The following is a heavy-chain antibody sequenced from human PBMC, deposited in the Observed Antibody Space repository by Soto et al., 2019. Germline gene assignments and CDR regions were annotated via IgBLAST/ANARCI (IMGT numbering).Heavy chain of an antibody. CDR3: AGGMYYYDSSGYYLDY. Sequence: KGLEWLGYIYYSGSTNYNPSLKSRVTISVDTSKTQFSLKLSSVTAADTAVYYCAGGMYYYDSSGYYLDYWGQGTLVTVSS. J-gene: IGHJ4*02. CDR2: IYYSGST. D-gene: IGHD3-22*01. V-gene: IGHV4-59*01.